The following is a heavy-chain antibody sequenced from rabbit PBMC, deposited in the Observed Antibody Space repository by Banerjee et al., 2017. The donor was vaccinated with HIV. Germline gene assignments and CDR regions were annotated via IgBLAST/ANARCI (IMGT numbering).Heavy chain of an antibody. J-gene: IGHJ4*01. CDR2: IYAGSSGST. V-gene: IGHV1S40*01. CDR3: ARDLAGVIGWNFDL. Sequence: GKGLEWIACIYAGSSGSTWYASWAKGRFTISKTSSTTVTLQMTSLTAADTATYFCARDLAGVIGWNFDLWGPGTLVTVS. D-gene: IGHD4-1*01.